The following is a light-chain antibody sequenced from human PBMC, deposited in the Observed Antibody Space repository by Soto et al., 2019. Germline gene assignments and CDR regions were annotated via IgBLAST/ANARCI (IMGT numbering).Light chain of an antibody. Sequence: VMTQSPATLSVSPGEGATRSCRCVRSVSSTYLAWYQQQPGQAPRLLMSGTSNRATGTPDRFSGSGSGTDFTLTISRLEPEDFAVYYCQQRSNWPPITFGQGTRLEIK. CDR1: RSVSSTY. CDR3: QQRSNWPPIT. J-gene: IGKJ5*01. V-gene: IGKV3D-20*02. CDR2: GTS.